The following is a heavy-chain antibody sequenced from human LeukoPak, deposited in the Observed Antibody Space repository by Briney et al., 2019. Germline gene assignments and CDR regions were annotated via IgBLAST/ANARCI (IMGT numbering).Heavy chain of an antibody. V-gene: IGHV4-39*07. Sequence: SETLSLTCTVSGGSISSSSYYWGWIRQPPGKGLEWIGSIYYSGSTYYNPSLKSRVTISVDTSKNQFSLKLSSVTAADTAVYYCARDRKRSYYDILTGPRDAFDIWGQGTMVTVSS. J-gene: IGHJ3*02. D-gene: IGHD3-9*01. CDR1: GGSISSSSYY. CDR3: ARDRKRSYYDILTGPRDAFDI. CDR2: IYYSGST.